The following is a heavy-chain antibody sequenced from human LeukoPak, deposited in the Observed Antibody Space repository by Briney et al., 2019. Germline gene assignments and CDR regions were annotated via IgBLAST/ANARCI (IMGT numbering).Heavy chain of an antibody. D-gene: IGHD3-3*01. CDR1: GDSIKSGDAY. CDR3: ARLPITKRAMDV. V-gene: IGHV4-39*01. J-gene: IGHJ6*02. Sequence: SETPSLTCSVSGDSIKSGDAYWGWIRQSPLKGLEWIASIYYVGSPYYNPSLNSRRVTMSVDTAKNQFSLKLTSVTAADSAVYYCARLPITKRAMDVWGQGTTVTVSS. CDR2: IYYVGSP.